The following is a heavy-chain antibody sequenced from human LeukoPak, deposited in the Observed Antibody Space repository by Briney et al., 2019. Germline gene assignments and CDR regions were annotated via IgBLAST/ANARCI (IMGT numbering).Heavy chain of an antibody. V-gene: IGHV1-8*03. D-gene: IGHD5-12*01. J-gene: IGHJ4*02. Sequence: ASVKASCKASGYTFTRYDISWVRQATGQGLEWMGWMSPNSGNTGYAQKFQGRVTFTRNTSISTAYMELSSLRSEDTAVYYCARTPPYSGYAENDYWGQGTLVTVSS. CDR1: GYTFTRYD. CDR3: ARTPPYSGYAENDY. CDR2: MSPNSGNT.